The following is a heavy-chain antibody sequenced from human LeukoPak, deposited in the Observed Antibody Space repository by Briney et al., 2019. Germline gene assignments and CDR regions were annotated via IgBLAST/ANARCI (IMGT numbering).Heavy chain of an antibody. J-gene: IGHJ4*02. Sequence: ASVKVSCKVSGYSLTDLSIHWLRQAPGKGPEWMGRFDPEDGERIYARNLQGRVTMTEDTSTDTAYMELSSLRSEDTAVYYCATGSTSMTVDYIHYWGQGTLVTVSS. V-gene: IGHV1-24*01. D-gene: IGHD4-11*01. CDR3: ATGSTSMTVDYIHY. CDR2: FDPEDGER. CDR1: GYSLTDLS.